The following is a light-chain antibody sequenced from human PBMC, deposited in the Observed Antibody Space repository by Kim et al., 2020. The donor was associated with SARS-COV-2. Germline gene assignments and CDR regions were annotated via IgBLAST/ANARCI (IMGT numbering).Light chain of an antibody. CDR3: QQYNNWPPLT. V-gene: IGKV3-15*01. Sequence: EILMTQSPATLSVSPGERATLSCRASQSVSRNLAWYQQKPGQASRLLIYGASTRATGIPARFSGSGSGTEFTLTISSLQSEDFAVYYCQQYNNWPPLTFGGGTKVEIK. CDR2: GAS. J-gene: IGKJ4*01. CDR1: QSVSRN.